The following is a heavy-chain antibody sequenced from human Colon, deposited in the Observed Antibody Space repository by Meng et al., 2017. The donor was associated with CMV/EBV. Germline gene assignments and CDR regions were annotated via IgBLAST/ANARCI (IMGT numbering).Heavy chain of an antibody. D-gene: IGHD3-16*01. CDR1: GFTFSSYW. CDR2: INSDGSST. Sequence: GESLKISCAASGFTFSSYWMHWVRQAPGKGLVWVSRINSDGSSTSYADSVKGRFTISRDNSKNTLYLQMDSLRAEDTAIYYCARDASDGTIGAAFDPWGQGTLVTVSS. V-gene: IGHV3-74*01. CDR3: ARDASDGTIGAAFDP. J-gene: IGHJ5*02.